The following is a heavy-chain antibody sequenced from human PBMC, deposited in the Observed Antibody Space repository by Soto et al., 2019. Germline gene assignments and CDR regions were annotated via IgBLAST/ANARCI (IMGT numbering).Heavy chain of an antibody. D-gene: IGHD3-3*01. V-gene: IGHV3-30*04. Sequence: GGSLRLSCAASGFLFSYYAMHWVRQAPGKGLEWLAVVSSDGRNKYYADSMKGRFTISRDNSKNTLYLEMNSLRAEDTAIYYCARGGISGYYSLASDYWGQGTLVTVS. CDR1: GFLFSYYA. J-gene: IGHJ4*02. CDR3: ARGGISGYYSLASDY. CDR2: VSSDGRNK.